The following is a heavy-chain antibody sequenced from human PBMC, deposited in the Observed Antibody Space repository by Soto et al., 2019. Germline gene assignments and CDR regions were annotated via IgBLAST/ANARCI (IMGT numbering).Heavy chain of an antibody. D-gene: IGHD6-19*01. J-gene: IGHJ4*02. CDR3: ARAVAVPADFDY. V-gene: IGHV1-3*01. CDR2: INAGNGNT. CDR1: GYTFTGYA. Sequence: GASVKVSCKASGYTFTGYAMHWVRQAPGQRLEWMGWINAGNGNTKYSQKFQGRVTITRDTSASTAYMELSSLRSEDTAVYYCARAVAVPADFDYWGQGTLVNVSS.